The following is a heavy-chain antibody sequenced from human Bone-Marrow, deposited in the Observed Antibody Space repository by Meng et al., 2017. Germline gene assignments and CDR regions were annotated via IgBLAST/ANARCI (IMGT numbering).Heavy chain of an antibody. CDR1: GGSFSGYY. CDR3: ARGRIFLWFGELLEFDY. Sequence: ESLKISCAVYGGSFSGYYWSWIRQPPGKGLEWIGEINHSGSTNYNPSLKSRVTISVDTSKNQFSLKLSSVTAADTAVYYCARGRIFLWFGELLEFDYWGQGTLVTVSS. D-gene: IGHD3-10*01. J-gene: IGHJ4*02. V-gene: IGHV4-34*01. CDR2: INHSGST.